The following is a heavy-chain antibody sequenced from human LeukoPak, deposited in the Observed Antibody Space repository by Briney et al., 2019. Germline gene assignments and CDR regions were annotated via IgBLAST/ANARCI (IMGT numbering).Heavy chain of an antibody. J-gene: IGHJ4*02. CDR3: ARYVRGGNYYFDY. D-gene: IGHD4-23*01. CDR1: GFTFSRYF. CDR2: ISGSSDYI. Sequence: PGGSLRLSCAASGFTFSRYFMIWVRQAPGKGLEWVSSISGSSDYIYYADSVKGRFTTSRDNAKNSLYLQLNSLRAEDTAVYYCARYVRGGNYYFDYWGQGTLVTVSA. V-gene: IGHV3-21*01.